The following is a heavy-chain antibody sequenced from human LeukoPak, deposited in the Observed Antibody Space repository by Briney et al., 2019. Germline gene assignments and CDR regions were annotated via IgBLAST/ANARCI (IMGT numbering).Heavy chain of an antibody. CDR3: AKARTGIRYYFDY. Sequence: GSLRLSCGGAGFTFKRQCMHRVRQAPGKGPGWVAVNRDDGTNKYYADSVKGRFTISRDNSKNTLYLQMNSLRAEDTAVYYCAKARTGIRYYFDYWGQGTLVTVSS. CDR2: NRDDGTNK. V-gene: IGHV3-33*06. J-gene: IGHJ4*02. D-gene: IGHD3-10*01. CDR1: GFTFKRQC.